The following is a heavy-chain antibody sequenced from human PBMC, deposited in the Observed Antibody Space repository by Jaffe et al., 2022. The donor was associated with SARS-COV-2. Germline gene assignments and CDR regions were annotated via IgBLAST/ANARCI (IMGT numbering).Heavy chain of an antibody. V-gene: IGHV5-51*01. D-gene: IGHD7-27*01. CDR1: GYSFTSYW. Sequence: EVQLVQSGAEVKKPGESLKISCKGSGYSFTSYWIGWVRQMPGKGLEWMGIIYPGDSDTRYSPSFQGQVTISADKSISTAYLQWSSLKASDTAMYYCASRSRTDTNWGGGYYFDYWGQGTLVTVSS. CDR2: IYPGDSDT. J-gene: IGHJ4*02. CDR3: ASRSRTDTNWGGGYYFDY.